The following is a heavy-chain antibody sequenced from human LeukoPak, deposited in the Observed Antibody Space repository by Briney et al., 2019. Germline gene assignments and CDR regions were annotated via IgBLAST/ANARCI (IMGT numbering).Heavy chain of an antibody. CDR2: VYAGDSDS. V-gene: IGHV5-51*01. CDR1: GYVFSDYW. J-gene: IGHJ1*01. D-gene: IGHD1-7*01. CDR3: VRMNLGVAYCQH. Sequence: GESLKISCKGSGYVFSDYWMGWVRQMPGRGLEWMGIVYAGDSDSRYSPSFQGQVTISADKSVDTAYLQWSSLKASDTAIYYCVRMNLGVAYCQHWGQGTQVTVSS.